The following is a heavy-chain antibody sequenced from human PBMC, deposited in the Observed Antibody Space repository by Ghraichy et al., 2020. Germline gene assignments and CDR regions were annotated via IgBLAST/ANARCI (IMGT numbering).Heavy chain of an antibody. V-gene: IGHV3-23*01. CDR3: AKDSRLSGFDFYGMDG. Sequence: GGSLRLSCAASGFTFTKYAMAWVRQVQGKGLEWVSTITATGGSIYYSDSVEGRFTISRDNSKNTLYLHMNSLRDEDTAHYFCAKDSRLSGFDFYGMDGWGQGTMVTVSS. D-gene: IGHD3-10*01. CDR2: ITATGGSI. CDR1: GFTFTKYA. J-gene: IGHJ6*02.